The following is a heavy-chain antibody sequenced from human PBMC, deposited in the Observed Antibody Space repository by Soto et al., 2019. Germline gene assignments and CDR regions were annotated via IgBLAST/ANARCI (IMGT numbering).Heavy chain of an antibody. CDR1: GGSISSYY. J-gene: IGHJ6*02. CDR3: ARGYSYYYYGMDV. V-gene: IGHV4-59*01. Sequence: QVQLQESGPGLVKPSETLSLTCTVSGGSISSYYWSWIRQPPGKGLEWIVYIYYSGSTNYNPSLKSRVTISVDPSKNQFSLKLSSVTAADTAVYYCARGYSYYYYGMDVWGQGTTVTVSS. D-gene: IGHD4-4*01. CDR2: IYYSGST.